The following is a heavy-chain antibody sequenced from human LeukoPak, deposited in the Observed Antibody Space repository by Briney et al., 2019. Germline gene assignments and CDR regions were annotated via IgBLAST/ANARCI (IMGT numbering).Heavy chain of an antibody. CDR3: ARGPLIAAAGTW. CDR1: GFTFSNAW. Sequence: GGSLRLSCATSGFTFSNAWMNWVRQAPGEGLEWVAKINQDGTEKAYVDSVRGRFTISRDNAKNSLFLQMNSLRAEDTAVYYCARGPLIAAAGTWWGQGTLVTVSS. J-gene: IGHJ4*02. D-gene: IGHD6-13*01. CDR2: INQDGTEK. V-gene: IGHV3-7*03.